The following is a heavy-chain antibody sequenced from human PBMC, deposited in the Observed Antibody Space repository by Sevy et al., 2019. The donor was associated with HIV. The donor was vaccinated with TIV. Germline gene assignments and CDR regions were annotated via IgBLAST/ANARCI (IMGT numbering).Heavy chain of an antibody. CDR3: AGENAWGRGYS. CDR1: GGSITSLY. Sequence: TLSLTCTVSGGSITSLYWNWMRQPPGKGLKWIANIYYNGHINYNPSLKSRVTLSLDTSKNQFSLRLSSVTAADTAMYYCAGENAWGRGYSWGQGTLVTVSS. D-gene: IGHD1-26*01. V-gene: IGHV4-59*11. CDR2: IYYNGHI. J-gene: IGHJ4*02.